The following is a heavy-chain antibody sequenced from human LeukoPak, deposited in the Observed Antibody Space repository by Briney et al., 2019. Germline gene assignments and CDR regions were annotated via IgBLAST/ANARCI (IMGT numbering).Heavy chain of an antibody. Sequence: SETLSLTCTVSGGSISSYYWSWIRQPAGKGLEWIGRIYISGSTSYNPSLKSRVTMSVDTSKNQFSLKLSSVTAADTAVYYCAREPVAVAGTWGFDPWGQGTLVTVSS. V-gene: IGHV4-4*07. J-gene: IGHJ5*02. D-gene: IGHD6-19*01. CDR3: AREPVAVAGTWGFDP. CDR1: GGSISSYY. CDR2: IYISGST.